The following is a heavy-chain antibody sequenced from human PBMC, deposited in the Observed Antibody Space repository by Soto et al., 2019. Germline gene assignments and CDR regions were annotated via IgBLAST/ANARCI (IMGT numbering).Heavy chain of an antibody. V-gene: IGHV4-59*01. Sequence: SETLSLTCNVSGGSISNYYWTWVRQSPEKGLEWIGYMYYNGNINYNPSLKSRVTISIDTSKNQFSLTLKSVTAADTAVYYCASGGNWSDPWGQGVLVTVSS. D-gene: IGHD3-16*01. CDR1: GGSISNYY. CDR2: MYYNGNI. CDR3: ASGGNWSDP. J-gene: IGHJ5*02.